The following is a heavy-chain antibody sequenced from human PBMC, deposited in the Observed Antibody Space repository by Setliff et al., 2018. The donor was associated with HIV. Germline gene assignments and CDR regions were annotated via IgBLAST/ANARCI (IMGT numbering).Heavy chain of an antibody. CDR3: AKDERSVTTY. Sequence: PGGSLRLSCAAFGFTFSGYSVHWVRQAPGKGLEWVSCISSTSTYIYYADSVKGRFAISRDNAKNALYLQMNSLRAEDTAVYFCAKDERSVTTYWGQGTLVTVSS. CDR2: ISSTSTYI. CDR1: GFTFSGYS. D-gene: IGHD4-17*01. J-gene: IGHJ4*02. V-gene: IGHV3-21*04.